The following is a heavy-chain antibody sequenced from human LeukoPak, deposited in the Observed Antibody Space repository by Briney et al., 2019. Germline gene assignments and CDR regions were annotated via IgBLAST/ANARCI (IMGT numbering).Heavy chain of an antibody. D-gene: IGHD2-15*01. J-gene: IGHJ4*02. CDR3: ARDPGRGVVVVAAEYYFDY. CDR2: IRYDGSNK. V-gene: IGHV3-30*02. Sequence: GSLRLSCAASGFTFSSYGMHWVRQAPGKGLEWVAFIRYDGSNKYYADSVKGRFTISRDNSKNTLYLQMNSLRAEDTAVYYCARDPGRGVVVVAAEYYFDYWGQGTLVTVSS. CDR1: GFTFSSYG.